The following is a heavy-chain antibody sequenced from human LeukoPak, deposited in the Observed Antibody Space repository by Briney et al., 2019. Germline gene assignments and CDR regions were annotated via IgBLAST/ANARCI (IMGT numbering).Heavy chain of an antibody. J-gene: IGHJ5*02. CDR3: ARVPRSARIAASRWWFDP. CDR2: INPNSGGT. V-gene: IGHV1-2*02. D-gene: IGHD6-13*01. Sequence: VASVKVSCKASGYTFTGYYMHWVRQAPGQGLEWMGWINPNSGGTNYAQKFQGRVTMTRDTSISTAYMELSRLRSDDTAVYYCARVPRSARIAASRWWFDPWGQGTLVTVSS. CDR1: GYTFTGYY.